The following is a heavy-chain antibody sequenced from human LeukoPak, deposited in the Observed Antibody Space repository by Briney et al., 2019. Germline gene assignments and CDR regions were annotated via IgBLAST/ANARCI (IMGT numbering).Heavy chain of an antibody. Sequence: GGSLRLSCAASGFTFSSYAMSWVRQAPGKGLEWVSAISGSGGSTYYADSVKGRFTISRDNSKNTLYLQMNSPRAEDTAVYYCARDTDIVATGRAFDIWGQGTMVTVSS. CDR3: ARDTDIVATGRAFDI. CDR2: ISGSGGST. CDR1: GFTFSSYA. V-gene: IGHV3-23*01. D-gene: IGHD5-12*01. J-gene: IGHJ3*02.